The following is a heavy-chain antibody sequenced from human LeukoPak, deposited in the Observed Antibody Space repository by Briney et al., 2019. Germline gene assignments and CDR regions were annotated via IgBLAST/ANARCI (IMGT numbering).Heavy chain of an antibody. Sequence: GGSLRLSCALSGFTFSNFWMHCVPQAPGKGLVWVSRINTDGSTTYYADSVKGRFTISRDNAKNTVYLQMKSLRAEDTAVYYCNPGGGQGTLVTVSS. D-gene: IGHD3-10*01. CDR1: GFTFSNFW. CDR3: NPG. V-gene: IGHV3-74*01. J-gene: IGHJ4*02. CDR2: INTDGSTT.